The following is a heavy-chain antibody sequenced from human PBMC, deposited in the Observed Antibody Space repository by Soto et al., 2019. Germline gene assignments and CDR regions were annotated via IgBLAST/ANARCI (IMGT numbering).Heavy chain of an antibody. J-gene: IGHJ4*02. D-gene: IGHD3-3*01. CDR1: GGSISSSSYY. V-gene: IGHV4-39*01. CDR3: ARPASLLRFLEWLE. CDR2: IYYSGST. Sequence: PSETLSLTCTVSGGSISSSSYYWGWIRQPPGKGLEWIGSIYYSGSTYYNPSLKSRVTISVDTSKNQFSLKLSSVTAADTAVYYCARPASLLRFLEWLEWGQGTLVTVSS.